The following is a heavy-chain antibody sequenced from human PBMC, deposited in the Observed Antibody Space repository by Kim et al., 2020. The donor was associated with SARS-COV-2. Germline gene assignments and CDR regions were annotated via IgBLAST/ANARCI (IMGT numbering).Heavy chain of an antibody. CDR1: GGSISSYY. V-gene: IGHV4-59*08. CDR3: ARWIRYCSSTSCYSSFDY. J-gene: IGHJ4*02. D-gene: IGHD2-2*01. CDR2: IYYSGST. Sequence: SETLSLTCTVSGGSISSYYWSWIRQPPGKGLEWIGYIYYSGSTNYNPSLKSRVTISVDTSKNQSSLKLSSVTAADTAVYYCARWIRYCSSTSCYSSFDYWGQGTLVTVSS.